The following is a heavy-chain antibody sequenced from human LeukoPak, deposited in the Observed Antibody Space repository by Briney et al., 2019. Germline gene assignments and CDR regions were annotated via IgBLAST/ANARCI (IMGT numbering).Heavy chain of an antibody. CDR3: AKPLIVEAPPYYFDY. Sequence: GGSLRLSCEASGFTFSSYAMSWVRQAPGKGLEWVSSISGSGGSTYYADSVKGRFTISRDNSKNTLHLQMSSLRAEDTAVYYCAKPLIVEAPPYYFDYWGQGTLVTVSS. D-gene: IGHD1-26*01. CDR1: GFTFSSYA. J-gene: IGHJ4*02. CDR2: ISGSGGST. V-gene: IGHV3-23*01.